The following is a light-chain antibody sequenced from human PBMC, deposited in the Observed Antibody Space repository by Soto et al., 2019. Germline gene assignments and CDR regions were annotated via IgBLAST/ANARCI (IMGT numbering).Light chain of an antibody. CDR3: QQSYSTPRT. CDR1: QSISSY. CDR2: AAS. V-gene: IGKV1-39*01. Sequence: DIQMTQSTSSLSASVGDRVTITCRASQSISSYLNWYQQKPGKAPKLLIYAASSLQSGVPSRFSGSGSGTDFTLTISSLQPEDFATYYCQQSYSTPRTFGQGTKVE. J-gene: IGKJ1*01.